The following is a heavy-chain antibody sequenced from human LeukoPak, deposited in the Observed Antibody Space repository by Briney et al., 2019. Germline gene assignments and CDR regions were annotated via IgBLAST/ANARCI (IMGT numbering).Heavy chain of an antibody. V-gene: IGHV3-74*01. Sequence: PGGSLRLSCAASGFTFSSYWMHWVRQAPGKGLVWVSRINTDGSSTTYADSVQGRFTISRDNAKNTVYLQMNSLRAEDTAVYYCARVGSSGWHPFDCWGQGTLVTVSS. D-gene: IGHD6-19*01. CDR1: GFTFSSYW. J-gene: IGHJ4*02. CDR2: INTDGSST. CDR3: ARVGSSGWHPFDC.